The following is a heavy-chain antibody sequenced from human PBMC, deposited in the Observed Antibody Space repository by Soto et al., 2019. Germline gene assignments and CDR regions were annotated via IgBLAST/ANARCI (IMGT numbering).Heavy chain of an antibody. D-gene: IGHD3-22*01. J-gene: IGHJ3*02. V-gene: IGHV4-4*02. CDR3: ARDYYDSSGYQDNDAFDI. CDR2: IYHSGST. Sequence: PSETLSLTCAVSGGSISSSNWWSWVRQPPGKGLEWIGEIYHSGSTNYNPSLKSRVTISVDKSKNQFSLKLSSVTAADTAVYYCARDYYDSSGYQDNDAFDIWGQCTVVTVSS. CDR1: GGSISSSNW.